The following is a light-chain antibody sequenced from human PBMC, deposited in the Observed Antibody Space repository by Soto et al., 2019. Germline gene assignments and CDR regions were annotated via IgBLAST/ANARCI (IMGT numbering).Light chain of an antibody. CDR3: SSYSSYPTLYV. V-gene: IGLV2-14*01. Sequence: QSALTQPASVSGSPGQSITISCTGTSSDVGGYNYVSWYQQHPDNAPKLMIYDVSNRPSGVSDRFSGSKSGNTASLAISGLQAEDEADYYCSSYSSYPTLYVFGTGTKLTVL. J-gene: IGLJ1*01. CDR1: SSDVGGYNY. CDR2: DVS.